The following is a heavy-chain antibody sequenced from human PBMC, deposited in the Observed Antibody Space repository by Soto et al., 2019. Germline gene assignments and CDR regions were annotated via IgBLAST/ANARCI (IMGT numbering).Heavy chain of an antibody. CDR2: TAGQSYGAIT. Sequence: GGSLRLSGTYSGFSSDDHGLAWVRQAPGKGLEWVGFTAGQSYGAITDYGASVKGRFPISRDDCKNVFYLHMNRLQAEDTSPYFCSTDSDFYGLDTWRQGTTVTVSS. CDR1: GFSSDDHG. V-gene: IGHV3-49*04. D-gene: IGHD2-21*01. CDR3: STDSDFYGLDT. J-gene: IGHJ6*02.